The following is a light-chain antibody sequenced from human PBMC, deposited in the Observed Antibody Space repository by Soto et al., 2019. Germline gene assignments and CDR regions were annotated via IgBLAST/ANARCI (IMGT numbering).Light chain of an antibody. J-gene: IGKJ1*01. Sequence: DIQMTQSPSTLSASVGDSVTITCRASQNVNNWVAWYQQKPGKSPRFLIYDASSLESGVPSRFSGSGSGTDFTLTISSRQPDDFATYYCQRYNSYSRTFGQGTKVEIK. CDR2: DAS. CDR1: QNVNNW. CDR3: QRYNSYSRT. V-gene: IGKV1-5*01.